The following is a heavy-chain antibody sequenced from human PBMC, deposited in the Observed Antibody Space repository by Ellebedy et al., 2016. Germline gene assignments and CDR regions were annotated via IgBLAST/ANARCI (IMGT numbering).Heavy chain of an antibody. V-gene: IGHV1-58*02. Sequence: ASVKVSCKASGFTFSSSAMQWVRQARGQRLEWIGWIVVGSGNTNYAQKFQERVTITRDMSTSTVYMELSSPRSEDTAVYYCARDSAEVLVTAPAPYFDYWGQGTLVTVSS. J-gene: IGHJ4*02. CDR1: GFTFSSSA. CDR2: IVVGSGNT. D-gene: IGHD2-21*02. CDR3: ARDSAEVLVTAPAPYFDY.